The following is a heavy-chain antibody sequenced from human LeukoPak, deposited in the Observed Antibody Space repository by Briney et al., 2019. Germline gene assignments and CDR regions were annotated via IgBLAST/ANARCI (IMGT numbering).Heavy chain of an antibody. J-gene: IGHJ3*02. CDR1: GYTFTDYY. D-gene: IGHD3-3*01. CDR3: ATGAIILRFLEWQKNDAFDI. Sequence: VASVKVSCKASGYTFTDYYMHWVQQAPGKGLEWMGRVDPEDGETIYAEKFQGRVTITADTSTDTAYMELSSLRSEDTAVYYCATGAIILRFLEWQKNDAFDIWGQGTMVTVSS. CDR2: VDPEDGET. V-gene: IGHV1-69-2*01.